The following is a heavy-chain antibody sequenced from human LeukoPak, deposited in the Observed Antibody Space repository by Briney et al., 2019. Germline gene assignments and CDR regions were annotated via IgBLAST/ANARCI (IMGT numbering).Heavy chain of an antibody. D-gene: IGHD4-17*01. Sequence: GESLKISCKGSGYGFTSYWIGWVRQMPGKGLEWMGIIYPGDSDTRYSPSFQGQVTISADKSISTAYLQWSSLKASDTAMYHCARRIDYGDYHFDYWGQGTLVTVSS. CDR3: ARRIDYGDYHFDY. J-gene: IGHJ4*02. V-gene: IGHV5-51*01. CDR2: IYPGDSDT. CDR1: GYGFTSYW.